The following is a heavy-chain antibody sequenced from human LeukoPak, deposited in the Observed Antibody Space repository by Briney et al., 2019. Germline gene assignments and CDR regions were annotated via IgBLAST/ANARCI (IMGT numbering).Heavy chain of an antibody. CDR2: INPNSGGT. V-gene: IGHV1-2*02. CDR1: GYTFTGYY. J-gene: IGHJ4*02. CDR3: ARDPSSGWYGLMNYFDY. Sequence: ASVEVSCKASGYTFTGYYMHWVRQAPGQGLEWMGWINPNSGGTNYAQKFQGRVTMTRDTSISTAYMELSRLRSDDTAVYYCARDPSSGWYGLMNYFDYWGQGTLVTVSS. D-gene: IGHD6-19*01.